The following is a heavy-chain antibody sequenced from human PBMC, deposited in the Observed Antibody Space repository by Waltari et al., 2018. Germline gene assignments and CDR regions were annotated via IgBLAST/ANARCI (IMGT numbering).Heavy chain of an antibody. Sequence: EVQLVGSGGGLVKPGGSLRLSCAASGFTFSSYTMNWVRQAPGKVLSWVSAFSSGSSYIYYADSVKGRFTISRDNAKNSLYLQMNSLRAEDTAVYYCAREWGVMVGTAGYYFDYWGQGTLVTVSS. CDR3: AREWGVMVGTAGYYFDY. J-gene: IGHJ4*02. CDR2: FSSGSSYI. V-gene: IGHV3-21*01. CDR1: GFTFSSYT. D-gene: IGHD2-15*01.